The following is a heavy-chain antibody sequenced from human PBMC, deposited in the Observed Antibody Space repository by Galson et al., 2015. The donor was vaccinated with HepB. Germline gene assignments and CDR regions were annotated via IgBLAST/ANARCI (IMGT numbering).Heavy chain of an antibody. CDR1: GFTFRTYP. V-gene: IGHV3-21*01. CDR3: VRDQGQYYFWSGYDAFDI. D-gene: IGHD3-3*01. J-gene: IGHJ3*02. Sequence: SLRLSCAASGFTFRTYPMNWVRQAPGKGLEWVATISASGSDRYYADSVKGRFTVSRDNAQKSLHLQLKSLRPEDTAVYFCVRDQGQYYFWSGYDAFDIWGQGTMVTVSS. CDR2: ISASGSDR.